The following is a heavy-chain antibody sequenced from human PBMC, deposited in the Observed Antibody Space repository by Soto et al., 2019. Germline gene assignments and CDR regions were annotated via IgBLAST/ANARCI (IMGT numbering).Heavy chain of an antibody. CDR2: IGSGDT. J-gene: IGHJ3*01. V-gene: IGHV1-18*01. CDR1: GYSFDSYA. CDR3: ARENDPYGFDL. Sequence: QVQLVQSGATQEKPGASVKVSCEAFGYSFDSYAYSWVRQAPGQGLEWMGRIGSGDTNYAQKLQGRVPMTTDTSTNTAYIELRSLRSDDTALYYCARENDPYGFDLWGQGTMVTVSS.